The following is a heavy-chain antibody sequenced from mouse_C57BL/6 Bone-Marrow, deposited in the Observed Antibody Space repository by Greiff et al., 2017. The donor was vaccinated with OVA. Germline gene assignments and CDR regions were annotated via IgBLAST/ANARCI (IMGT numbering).Heavy chain of an antibody. Sequence: EVQRVESGGGLVQPKGSLKLSCAASGFTFTTYAMHWVRQAPGQGLEWVARIRSKSSNYATYYADSGKDRFTISRDDSQSMLYLQMNTLKTDDTAMYYCVRDRKVMDYWGQGTSVTVSS. V-gene: IGHV10-3*01. CDR1: GFTFTTYA. CDR2: IRSKSSNYAT. CDR3: VRDRKVMDY. D-gene: IGHD2-14*01. J-gene: IGHJ4*01.